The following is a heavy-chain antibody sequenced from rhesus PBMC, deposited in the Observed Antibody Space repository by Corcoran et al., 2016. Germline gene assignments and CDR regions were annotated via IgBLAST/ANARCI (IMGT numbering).Heavy chain of an antibody. V-gene: IGHV4-76*01. CDR3: ARGAGYLRY. Sequence: QVQLQESGPGLLKPSETLSLTCAVSGGSISSGYDWSWIRQPPGKGLEWLGIFYGSRGSTNSNPSLKNRVTISKDTSKNHFSLKLSSVTAAGTAVYYCARGAGYLRYWGQGVLVTVSS. D-gene: IGHD2-27*01. CDR1: GGSISSGYD. CDR2: FYGSRGST. J-gene: IGHJ4*01.